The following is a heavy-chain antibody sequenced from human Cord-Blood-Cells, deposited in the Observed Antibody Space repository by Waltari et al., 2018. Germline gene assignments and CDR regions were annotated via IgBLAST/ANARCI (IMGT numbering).Heavy chain of an antibody. CDR3: ANPQTGTTTGAFDI. CDR2: IIPIFGTA. J-gene: IGHJ3*02. D-gene: IGHD1-7*01. CDR1: GGTFSSYA. V-gene: IGHV1-69*01. Sequence: QVQLVQSGAEVKKPGSSVKVSCKASGGTFSSYAISWVRPAPGQGLEWMGGIIPIFGTANYAQKFQGRVTITADESTSTAYMELSSLRSEDTAVYYCANPQTGTTTGAFDIWGQGTMVTVSS.